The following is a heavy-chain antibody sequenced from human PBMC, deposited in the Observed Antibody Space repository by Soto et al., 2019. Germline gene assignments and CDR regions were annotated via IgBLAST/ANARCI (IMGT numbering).Heavy chain of an antibody. CDR1: GFSLSTSGMC. CDR2: IDWDDDK. V-gene: IGHV2-70*11. CDR3: ARIPAYYDSLTGYWPNYGMGV. J-gene: IGHJ6*02. Sequence: SGPTLVNPTQTLTLTCTFSGFSLSTSGMCVSWIRQPPGKALEWLARIDWDDDKYYSTSLKTRLTISKDTSKNQVVLTMTNMDPVDTATYYCARIPAYYDSLTGYWPNYGMGVWAQGTTAPGSS. D-gene: IGHD3-9*01.